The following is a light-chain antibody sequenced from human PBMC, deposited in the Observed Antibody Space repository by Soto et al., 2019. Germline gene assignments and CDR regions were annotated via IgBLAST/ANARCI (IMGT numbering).Light chain of an antibody. J-gene: IGKJ4*01. V-gene: IGKV3-11*01. CDR3: QQRSNWPPVT. CDR2: DAS. Sequence: EIVLTQSPATLSLSPGERATLSCRASQSVSSYLAWYQQNPGQAPSLLIYDASNRATGIPARFSGSGSGTDFTLPISSLEPEEFAIYYCQQRSNWPPVTFGGGTKVEIK. CDR1: QSVSSY.